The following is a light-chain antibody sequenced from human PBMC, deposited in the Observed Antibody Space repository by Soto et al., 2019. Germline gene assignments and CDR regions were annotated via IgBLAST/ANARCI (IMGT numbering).Light chain of an antibody. CDR2: DVS. V-gene: IGLV2-14*01. CDR3: SSYTSSSTSYV. CDR1: SSDVGGYNY. J-gene: IGLJ1*01. Sequence: QSALTQPASVSGSPGQSITISCTGTSSDVGGYNYVSWYQQHPGKAPKLIIYDVSNRPSGVSNRFSGSKSGNTASLTISGLQAEDEADYSCSSYTSSSTSYVFGTGTKLTVL.